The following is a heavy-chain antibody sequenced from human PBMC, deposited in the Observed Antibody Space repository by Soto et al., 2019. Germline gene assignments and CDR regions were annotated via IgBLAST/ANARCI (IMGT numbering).Heavy chain of an antibody. CDR3: ARVGGYYDSSGYGVDAFDI. D-gene: IGHD3-22*01. V-gene: IGHV4-30-2*01. CDR1: GGSISSGGYS. Sequence: PSETLSLTCAVSGGSISSGGYSWSWIRQPPGKGLEWIGYIYHSGSTYYNPSLKSRVTISVDRSKNQCSLKLSSVTAADTAVYYCARVGGYYDSSGYGVDAFDIWGQGTMVTVSS. CDR2: IYHSGST. J-gene: IGHJ3*02.